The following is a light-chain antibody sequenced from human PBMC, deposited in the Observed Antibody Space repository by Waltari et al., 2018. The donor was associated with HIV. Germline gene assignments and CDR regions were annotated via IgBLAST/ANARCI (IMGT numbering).Light chain of an antibody. J-gene: IGKJ4*01. CDR3: QQYADLPLT. CDR2: DAS. Sequence: DIQMTQSPSFLSASVGDKVTITCQASQDIRPYLNWYQKKAGQAPKLLIYDASKLQTGVPSRFSGSDSGTDLTLTITRLQSEDIGTYYCQQYADLPLTFGGGTQVEIK. V-gene: IGKV1-33*01. CDR1: QDIRPY.